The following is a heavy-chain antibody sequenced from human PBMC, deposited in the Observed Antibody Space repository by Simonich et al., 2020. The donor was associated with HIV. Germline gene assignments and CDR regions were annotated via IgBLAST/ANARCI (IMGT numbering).Heavy chain of an antibody. V-gene: IGHV4-34*02. CDR1: GGSFNGYY. CDR2: SNHSGNT. CDR3: AAGNGLLRFLEWDGTYMDV. Sequence: VQLQQWGAGLLKPSETLSLTCAVYGGSFNGYYWTCIRQPPGKGLGWIGESNHSGNTNYNVSLKSRVTISADTSKNQFSRKLSSVTAADTAVYYCAAGNGLLRFLEWDGTYMDVWGKGTTVTVSS. D-gene: IGHD3-3*01. J-gene: IGHJ6*03.